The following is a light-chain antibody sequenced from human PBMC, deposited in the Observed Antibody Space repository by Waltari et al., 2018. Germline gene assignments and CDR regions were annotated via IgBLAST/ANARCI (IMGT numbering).Light chain of an antibody. Sequence: QAVLTQPSSLSASPGASASLTCTLRSGINVGPYRIYWYQQRPGSPPQYLLRYNSDADKQQGSGVPRRVSGSKDASANAGILLISGLQSEDEADYYCMIWHNSDVVFGGGTKLTVL. CDR2: YNSDADK. CDR1: SGINVGPYR. V-gene: IGLV5-45*03. CDR3: MIWHNSDVV. J-gene: IGLJ2*01.